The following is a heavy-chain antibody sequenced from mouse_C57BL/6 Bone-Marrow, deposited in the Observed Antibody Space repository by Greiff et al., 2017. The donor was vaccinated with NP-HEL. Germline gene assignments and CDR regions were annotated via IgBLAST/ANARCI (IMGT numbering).Heavy chain of an antibody. D-gene: IGHD1-1*01. V-gene: IGHV5-15*04. Sequence: EVKVEESGGGLVQPGGSLKLSCAASGFTFSDYGMAWVRQAPRKGPEWVAFISNLAYSIYYADTVTGRFTISRENAKNTLYLEMSSLRSEDTAMYYCARRGGYYGSSKYYYAMDYWGQGTSVTVSS. J-gene: IGHJ4*01. CDR3: ARRGGYYGSSKYYYAMDY. CDR1: GFTFSDYG. CDR2: ISNLAYSI.